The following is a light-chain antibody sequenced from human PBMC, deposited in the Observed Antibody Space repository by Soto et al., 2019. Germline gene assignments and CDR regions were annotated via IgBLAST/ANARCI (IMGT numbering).Light chain of an antibody. Sequence: QSALTQPPSASGTPGQRVTISCSGSSSNIGSNTVNWYQQLPGTAPKLMIYDVSERPSGVPDRFSGSKSGNTASLTISGLQADDEADYYCCSYAVTFYVFGTGTKVTVL. J-gene: IGLJ1*01. V-gene: IGLV1-44*01. CDR1: SSNIGSNT. CDR3: CSYAVTFYV. CDR2: DVS.